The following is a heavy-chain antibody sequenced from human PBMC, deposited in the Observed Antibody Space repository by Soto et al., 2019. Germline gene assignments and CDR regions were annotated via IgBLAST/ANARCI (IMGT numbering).Heavy chain of an antibody. CDR2: ISSSSSYI. V-gene: IGHV3-21*01. CDR3: ARVRFVSRGGYIGYFDY. J-gene: IGHJ4*02. D-gene: IGHD5-12*01. Sequence: EVQLVESGGGLVKPGGSLRLSCAASGFTFSSYSMNWVRQAPGKGLEWVSSISSSSSYIYYADSVKGRFTISRDNAKNQLYRQMNTLRAEDTAVYYCARVRFVSRGGYIGYFDYWGQGTLVTVSS. CDR1: GFTFSSYS.